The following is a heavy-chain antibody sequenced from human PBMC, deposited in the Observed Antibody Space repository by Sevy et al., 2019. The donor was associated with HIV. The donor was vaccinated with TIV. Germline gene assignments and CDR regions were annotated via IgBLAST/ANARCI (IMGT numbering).Heavy chain of an antibody. CDR1: GFTFSDYY. V-gene: IGHV3-11*06. J-gene: IGHJ4*02. CDR2: ISSGSSYT. D-gene: IGHD4-17*01. Sequence: GGSLRLSCAVSGFTFSDYYMSWIRQAPGKGLEWVSDISSGSSYTNYADFVKGRFTIARDNAKNSLSLQMNSLRAEDTAVYYCARDRRKYGGHHFDYWGRGILVTVSS. CDR3: ARDRRKYGGHHFDY.